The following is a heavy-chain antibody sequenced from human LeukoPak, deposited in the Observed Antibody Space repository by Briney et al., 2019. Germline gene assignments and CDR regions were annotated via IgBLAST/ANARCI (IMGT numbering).Heavy chain of an antibody. CDR3: AKDIARVTMIVVGAFDI. V-gene: IGHV3-9*01. CDR1: GFTFDDYA. Sequence: GGSLRLSCAASGFTFDDYAMHWVRQAPGKGLEWVSGISWNSGSIGYADSVKGRFTISRDNAKNSLYLQMNSLRAEDTALYYCAKDIARVTMIVVGAFDIWGQGTMVTVSS. J-gene: IGHJ3*02. D-gene: IGHD3-22*01. CDR2: ISWNSGSI.